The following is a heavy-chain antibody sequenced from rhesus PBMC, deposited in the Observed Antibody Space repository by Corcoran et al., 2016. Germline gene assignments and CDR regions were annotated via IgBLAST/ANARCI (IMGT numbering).Heavy chain of an antibody. CDR3: ARDSWVVGDAWDFDS. J-gene: IGHJ4*01. D-gene: IGHD1-44*02. V-gene: IGHV4-147*01. CDR1: GASISNNY. Sequence: QVQLQESGPGLVKPSETLPLTCAVSGASISNNYWSWFRQPPGKGREWIGYLYGDSGSTSYNPSLKSRVTISKDTSKNQFSLHLTSVTAADTAVYYCARDSWVVGDAWDFDSWGQGVLVTVSS. CDR2: LYGDSGST.